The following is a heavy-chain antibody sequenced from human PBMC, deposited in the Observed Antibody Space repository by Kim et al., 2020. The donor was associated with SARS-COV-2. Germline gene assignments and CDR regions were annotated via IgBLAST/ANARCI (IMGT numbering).Heavy chain of an antibody. J-gene: IGHJ4*02. CDR3: ARWDILTGFDY. D-gene: IGHD3-9*01. V-gene: IGHV3-11*04. CDR2: ISRSGSTI. Sequence: GGSLRLSCAASGFTFSDYYMSWIRQAPGKGLEWVLYISRSGSTIYYADSVKGRFTISRDNAKNSLYLQMNSLRAEDTAVYYCARWDILTGFDYWGQGTLVTVSS. CDR1: GFTFSDYY.